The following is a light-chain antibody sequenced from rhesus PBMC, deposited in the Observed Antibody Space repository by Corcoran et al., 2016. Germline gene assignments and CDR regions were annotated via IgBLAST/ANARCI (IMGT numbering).Light chain of an antibody. J-gene: IGKJ2*01. CDR2: KAP. CDR1: QGISSY. Sequence: DIQMTQSPSSLSASVGDTVTITCRASQGISSYLAWYQQKPGKAPKLLIYKAPTLQSGVPSRFSGSGSGTDFTLTIRSLQPEDFATYHYKQHRSYPYSFGQGTKVEIK. CDR3: KQHRSYPYS. V-gene: IGKV1-25*01.